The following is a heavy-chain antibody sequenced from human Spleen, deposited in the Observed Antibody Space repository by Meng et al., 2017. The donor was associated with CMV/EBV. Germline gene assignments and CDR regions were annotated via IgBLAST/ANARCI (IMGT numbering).Heavy chain of an antibody. CDR3: ANRYCGSTSCILYAFDI. CDR1: GYKFTNNW. D-gene: IGHD2-2*01. V-gene: IGHV5-51*04. Sequence: KVSCKGSGYKFTNNWIGWVRQMPGKGLEWMGIIYLGDFETRYGPSFQGQVTISADKPSTTVFLQWSSLKASDTAIYYCANRYCGSTSCILYAFDIWGHGTMVTVSS. J-gene: IGHJ3*02. CDR2: IYLGDFET.